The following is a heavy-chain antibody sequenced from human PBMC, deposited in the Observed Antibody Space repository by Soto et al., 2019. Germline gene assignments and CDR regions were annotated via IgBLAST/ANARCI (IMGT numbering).Heavy chain of an antibody. CDR1: GDSVSSNSAT. J-gene: IGHJ3*01. CDR2: TYLRSKWYN. Sequence: QLQQSGPGLVKPSQTLSLTCGISGDSVSSNSATWNWIRQSPSRGFEWLGRTYLRSKWYNEYAVSVNSRIAISPDTSNTHFALQLSSVTPEDTAVYFCARAAVAFDAFDLWGQGTVVTVSS. V-gene: IGHV6-1*01. CDR3: ARAAVAFDAFDL.